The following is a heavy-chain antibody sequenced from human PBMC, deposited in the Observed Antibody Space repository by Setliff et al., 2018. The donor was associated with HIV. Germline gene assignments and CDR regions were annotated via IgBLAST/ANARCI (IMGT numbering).Heavy chain of an antibody. V-gene: IGHV4-39*01. J-gene: IGHJ3*02. CDR3: ARQSGYTRGWDIFGLVAGSFDI. Sequence: PSETLSLTCNVSDGSISSSSYYWAWIRQLPGKGLEWIGTIYYSGNTYYRPSLKSRVTVPIDTSKNQFSLRLNSVTAADTAVYYCARQSGYTRGWDIFGLVAGSFDIWGQGTMVTVSS. D-gene: IGHD3-3*01. CDR2: IYYSGNT. CDR1: DGSISSSSYY.